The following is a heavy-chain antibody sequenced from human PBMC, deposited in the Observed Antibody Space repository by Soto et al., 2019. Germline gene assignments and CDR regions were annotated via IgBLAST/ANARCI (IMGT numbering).Heavy chain of an antibody. CDR1: GYTFTGYY. V-gene: IGHV1-2*04. J-gene: IGHJ6*02. CDR2: TNPNSGGT. D-gene: IGHD6-13*01. CDR3: ASSNAGAAGVMDV. Sequence: GASVKVSCKASGYTFTGYYMHWVRQAPGQGLEWMGWTNPNSGGTNYAQKFQGWVTMTRDTSISTAYMELSRLRSDDTAVYYCASSNAGAAGVMDVWGQGTTVTVSS.